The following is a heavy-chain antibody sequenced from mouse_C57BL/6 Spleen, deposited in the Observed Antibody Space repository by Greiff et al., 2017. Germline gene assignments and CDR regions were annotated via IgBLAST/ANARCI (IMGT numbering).Heavy chain of an antibody. CDR2: ISSGGSYT. CDR1: GFTFSSYG. V-gene: IGHV5-6*02. Sequence: DVKLQESGGDLVKPGGSLKLSCAASGFTFSSYGMSWVRQTPDKRLEWVATISSGGSYTYYPDSVKGRFTISRDNAKNTLYLQMSSLKSEDTAMYYCARHENYDYWFAYWGQGTLVTVSA. D-gene: IGHD2-4*01. CDR3: ARHENYDYWFAY. J-gene: IGHJ3*01.